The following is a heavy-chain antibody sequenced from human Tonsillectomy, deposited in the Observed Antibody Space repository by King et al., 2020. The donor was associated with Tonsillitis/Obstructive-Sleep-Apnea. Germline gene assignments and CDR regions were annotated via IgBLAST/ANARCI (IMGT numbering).Heavy chain of an antibody. CDR2: IYWDDDK. CDR3: AHGDYGWNHGSPFDY. CDR1: GFSLSTGGVG. D-gene: IGHD1-14*01. Sequence: TLKESGPTLVKPTQTLTLTCTFSGFSLSTGGVGVGWVRQPPGKALEWLALIYWDDDKRYSPSLKSRLTITRDTSKNQVVLTMTNVNPVDTATYFCAHGDYGWNHGSPFDYWGQGTLVTVSS. J-gene: IGHJ4*02. V-gene: IGHV2-5*02.